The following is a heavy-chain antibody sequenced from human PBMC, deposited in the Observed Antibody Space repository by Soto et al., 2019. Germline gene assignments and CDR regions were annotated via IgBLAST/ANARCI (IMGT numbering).Heavy chain of an antibody. V-gene: IGHV6-1*01. D-gene: IGHD3-22*01. J-gene: IGHJ5*02. Sequence: PSQTLSLTCAISGDSVSSNSAPWNWIRQSPSRGLEWLGRTYYRSKWYNDYAVSVKSRITINPDTSKNQFSLQLNSVTPEDTAVYYCARDSLVPYYYDSSGNDAWFDPWGQGTLVTVSS. CDR3: ARDSLVPYYYDSSGNDAWFDP. CDR1: GDSVSSNSAP. CDR2: TYYRSKWYN.